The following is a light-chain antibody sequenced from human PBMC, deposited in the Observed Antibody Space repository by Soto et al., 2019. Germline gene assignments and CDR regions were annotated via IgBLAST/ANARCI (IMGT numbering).Light chain of an antibody. CDR1: SCNIGSNT. V-gene: IGLV1-44*01. CDR3: AAWDDSLNGYF. CDR2: SNN. Sequence: QAVLTQPPSASGTPGQRVTISCSGSSCNIGSNTVNWYQHLPGTAHKLLIYSNNQRPSGVPDRLSGSKSGTSASLAISGLQSEDEADYYCAAWDDSLNGYFFGTGTKLTVL. J-gene: IGLJ1*01.